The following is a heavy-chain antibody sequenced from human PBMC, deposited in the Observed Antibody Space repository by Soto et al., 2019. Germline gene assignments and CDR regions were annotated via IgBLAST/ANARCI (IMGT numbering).Heavy chain of an antibody. J-gene: IGHJ4*01. CDR1: GGSVSSNSAG. CDR2: TYYRSKWYY. Sequence: SQTLSLTCAITGGSVSSNSAGWSWVRQSPSRGLEWLGRTYYRSKWYYEYAVSVRGRITINPDTSKNQYSLQLNSVTPEDTAVYFCARGEQYSGRTFDYWGQGTLVTVST. D-gene: IGHD1-26*01. V-gene: IGHV6-1*01. CDR3: ARGEQYSGRTFDY.